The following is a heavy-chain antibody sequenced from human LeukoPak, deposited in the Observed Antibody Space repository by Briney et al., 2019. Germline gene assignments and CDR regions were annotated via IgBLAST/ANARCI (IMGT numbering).Heavy chain of an antibody. Sequence: GGSLRLSCAASGCTFSSYWMHWVRQAPGKGLVWVSRINSDGSSTSYADSVKGRFTISRDNAKNSLYLQMNSLRAEDTAVYYCARDLTVTTFPPPDFDYWGQGTLVTVSS. CDR1: GCTFSSYW. V-gene: IGHV3-74*01. J-gene: IGHJ4*02. D-gene: IGHD4-17*01. CDR2: INSDGSST. CDR3: ARDLTVTTFPPPDFDY.